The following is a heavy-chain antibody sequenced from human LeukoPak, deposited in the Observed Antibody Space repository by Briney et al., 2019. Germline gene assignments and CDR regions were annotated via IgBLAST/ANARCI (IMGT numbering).Heavy chain of an antibody. D-gene: IGHD3-22*01. V-gene: IGHV3-30-3*01. J-gene: IGHJ4*02. CDR3: ARGSFYYYDSSGYSTVYYFDY. CDR2: ISYDGSKK. CDR1: GFTFSNYA. Sequence: PGGSLRPSCAASGFTFSNYAMSWVRQAPGKGLEWVAVISYDGSKKYYADSVKGRFTISRDNSKNTLYLQMNSLRAEDSAVYYCARGSFYYYDSSGYSTVYYFDYWGQGTLVTLSS.